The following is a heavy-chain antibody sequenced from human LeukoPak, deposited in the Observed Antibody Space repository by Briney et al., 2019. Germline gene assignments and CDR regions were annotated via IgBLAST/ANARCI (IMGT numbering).Heavy chain of an antibody. CDR1: GYTFTSNY. V-gene: IGHV1-46*01. CDR2: ISPSGGST. Sequence: GASVKVSCKAFGYTFTSNYMHWVRQAPGQGPEWMGVISPSGGSTTYAQKFQGRVTLTRDMSTSTDYLELSSLRSEDTAVYYCAREAPYYYDSSGFDYWGQGTLVTVSS. D-gene: IGHD3-22*01. CDR3: AREAPYYYDSSGFDY. J-gene: IGHJ4*02.